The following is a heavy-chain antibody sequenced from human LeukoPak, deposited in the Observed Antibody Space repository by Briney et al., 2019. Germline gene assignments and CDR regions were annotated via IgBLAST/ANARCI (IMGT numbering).Heavy chain of an antibody. J-gene: IGHJ3*02. V-gene: IGHV4-30-4*01. CDR2: IYYSGST. D-gene: IGHD3-22*01. Sequence: SETLSLTCTVSGGSISSYYWSWIRQPPGKGLEWIGYIYYSGSTYYNPSLKSRVTISVDTSKNQFSLKLSSVTAADTAVYYCARVGTYYYDSSGYPSGAFDIWGQGTMVTVSS. CDR3: ARVGTYYYDSSGYPSGAFDI. CDR1: GGSISSYY.